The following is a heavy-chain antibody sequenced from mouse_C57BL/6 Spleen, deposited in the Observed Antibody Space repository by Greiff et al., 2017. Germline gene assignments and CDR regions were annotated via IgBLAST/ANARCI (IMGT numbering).Heavy chain of an antibody. CDR3: AREDYYGSSTFAY. CDR2: INPNNGGT. D-gene: IGHD1-1*01. J-gene: IGHJ3*01. CDR1: GYTFTDYN. Sequence: VQLKESGPELVKPGASVKIPCKASGYTFTDYNMDWVKQSHGKSLEWIGDINPNNGGTIYNQKFKGKATLTVDKSSSTAYMELRSLTSEDTAVYYCAREDYYGSSTFAYWGQGTLVTGSA. V-gene: IGHV1-18*01.